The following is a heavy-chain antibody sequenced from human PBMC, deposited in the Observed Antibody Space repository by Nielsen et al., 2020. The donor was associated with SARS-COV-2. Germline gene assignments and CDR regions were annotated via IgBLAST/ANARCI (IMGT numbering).Heavy chain of an antibody. Sequence: GGSLRLSCAASGFTFASYAMSWVRQAPGKGLEWVSGISGSGYDAYYPDSVRGRFTISRDNSKNTLYLQMNSLRAEDTAVYYCARRQIQLWGQSGGMDVWGQGTTVTVSS. J-gene: IGHJ6*02. D-gene: IGHD5-18*01. CDR2: ISGSGYDA. CDR3: ARRQIQLWGQSGGMDV. V-gene: IGHV3-23*01. CDR1: GFTFASYA.